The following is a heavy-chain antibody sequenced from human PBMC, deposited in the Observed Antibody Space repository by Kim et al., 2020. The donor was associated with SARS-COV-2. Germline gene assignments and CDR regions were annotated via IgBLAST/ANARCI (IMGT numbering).Heavy chain of an antibody. Sequence: GRFTISRDDSKNTLYLQMNSLKTEDTAVYYCTTDTWVGATIYYYYGMDVWGQGTTVTVSS. CDR3: TTDTWVGATIYYYYGMDV. D-gene: IGHD1-26*01. J-gene: IGHJ6*02. V-gene: IGHV3-15*01.